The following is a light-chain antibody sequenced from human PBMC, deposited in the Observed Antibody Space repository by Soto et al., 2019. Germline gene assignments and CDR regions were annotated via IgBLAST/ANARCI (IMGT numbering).Light chain of an antibody. CDR3: QQSYSALVA. Sequence: EIVMTQSPATLSVSPGERATLSCRASQSVSSNLAWYQQKPGQAPRLLIYGASTRATGIPARFSGSGSGTEFTLTISSLQPEDSATYYCQQSYSALVAFGQGTKVDIK. V-gene: IGKV3-15*01. J-gene: IGKJ1*01. CDR2: GAS. CDR1: QSVSSN.